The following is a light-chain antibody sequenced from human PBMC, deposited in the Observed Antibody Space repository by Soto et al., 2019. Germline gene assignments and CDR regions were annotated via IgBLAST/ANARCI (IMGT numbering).Light chain of an antibody. CDR3: SSYTSSSFYV. Sequence: QSALTQPGSVSGSTGQAITISCTGTSSDVGGYNYVSWYQQHPGKAPKLMIYEVSNRPSGVSNRFSGSKSGNTASLTISGLQAEDEADYYCSSYTSSSFYVFGTGTKVTVL. CDR1: SSDVGGYNY. V-gene: IGLV2-14*01. CDR2: EVS. J-gene: IGLJ1*01.